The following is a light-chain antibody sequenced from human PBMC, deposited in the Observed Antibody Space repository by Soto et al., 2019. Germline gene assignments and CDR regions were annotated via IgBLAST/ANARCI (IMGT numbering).Light chain of an antibody. J-gene: IGKJ2*01. CDR1: QSVLDNSTNKSY. CDR2: WAS. Sequence: VLTQSPSSLAVSLGERAAVNCRSSQSVLDNSTNKSYLAWYQKKPGHPPKLLVHWASVREAGVPDRCSGGGSGTDFTLTISSLQAEDVAVYYCHQYYTTPQTFGQGTQLEIK. CDR3: HQYYTTPQT. V-gene: IGKV4-1*01.